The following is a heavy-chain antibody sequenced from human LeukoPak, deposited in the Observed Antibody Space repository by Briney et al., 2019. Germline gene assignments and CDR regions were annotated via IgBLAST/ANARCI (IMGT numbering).Heavy chain of an antibody. J-gene: IGHJ6*02. V-gene: IGHV3-9*01. Sequence: GRSLRLSCAASGFTFDDYAMHWVRQAPGKGLEWVSGISWNSGSIGYADSVKGRFTISRDNAKNSLYLQMNSLRAEDTALYYCAKDILRGGKDYYYGMDVWGQGTTVTVSS. CDR1: GFTFDDYA. CDR3: AKDILRGGKDYYYGMDV. D-gene: IGHD2-15*01. CDR2: ISWNSGSI.